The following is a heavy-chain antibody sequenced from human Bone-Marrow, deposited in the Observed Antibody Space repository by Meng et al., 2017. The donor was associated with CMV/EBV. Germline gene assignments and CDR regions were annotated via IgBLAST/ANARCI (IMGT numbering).Heavy chain of an antibody. D-gene: IGHD3-9*01. CDR2: IYPGDSET. CDR3: ARLPAVLRYFDWLSFPSSGDGMDV. CDR1: AYSFTNYW. V-gene: IGHV5-51*01. J-gene: IGHJ6*02. Sequence: KVSCKASAYSFTNYWIGWVRQMPGKGLEWVGIIYPGDSETKYSPSFQGQVTISADKSISTAYLQWSSLKASDTAMYYCARLPAVLRYFDWLSFPSSGDGMDVWGQGTTVTVSS.